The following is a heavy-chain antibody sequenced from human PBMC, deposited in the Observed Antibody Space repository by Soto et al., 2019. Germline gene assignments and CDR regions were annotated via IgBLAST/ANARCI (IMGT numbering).Heavy chain of an antibody. CDR3: ARDKGYLTNYVDY. D-gene: IGHD2-8*01. CDR1: GFTFSSYS. V-gene: IGHV3-21*01. J-gene: IGHJ4*02. Sequence: GGSLRLSCAASGFTFSSYSMNWVRQAPGKGLEWVSSISSSSSYIYYADSVKGRFTISRDNAKNSLYLQMNSLRAEDTAVYYCARDKGYLTNYVDYWGQGTLVTVSS. CDR2: ISSSSSYI.